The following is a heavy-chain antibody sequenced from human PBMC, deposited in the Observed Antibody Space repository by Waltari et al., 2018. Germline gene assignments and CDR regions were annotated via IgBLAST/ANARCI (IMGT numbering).Heavy chain of an antibody. CDR3: ARDSGRPHGSPGAFDI. Sequence: QLQLQESGPGLVKPSQTLSLTCTVSGGSISSGGYYWSWFRQHPGKGLEWIGYIYYSGSTYYNPSLKNRVTISVDTSKNQFSLKLSSVTAADTAVYYCARDSGRPHGSPGAFDIWGQGTMVTVSS. CDR1: GGSISSGGYY. J-gene: IGHJ3*02. V-gene: IGHV4-31*03. D-gene: IGHD1-26*01. CDR2: IYYSGST.